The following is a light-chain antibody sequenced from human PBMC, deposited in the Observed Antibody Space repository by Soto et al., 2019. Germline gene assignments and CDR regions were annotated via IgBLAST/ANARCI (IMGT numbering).Light chain of an antibody. CDR1: QSVADN. J-gene: IGKJ5*01. CDR3: QQYNYLPIT. Sequence: EVVLTQSPRTLSLSPGERVTLSCRSSQSVADNLAWFQQKPGQGPRLLIYGASTRATGIPARFSGSGSETDFTLTVSSLRSEDSAVYYCQQYNYLPITFGQGTRLEIK. V-gene: IGKV3-15*01. CDR2: GAS.